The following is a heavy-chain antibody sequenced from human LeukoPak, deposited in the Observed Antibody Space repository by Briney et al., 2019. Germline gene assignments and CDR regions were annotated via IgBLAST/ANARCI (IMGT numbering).Heavy chain of an antibody. D-gene: IGHD3-3*01. CDR3: ARVEVTIFGVDLRYYFDY. J-gene: IGHJ4*02. Sequence: GASVKVSCKASGYTFTGYYMHWVRQAPGQGLEWMGWINPNSGGTNYAQKFQGRVTMTRDTSISTAYMELSRLRSDDTAVYYCARVEVTIFGVDLRYYFDYWGQGTLVTVSS. V-gene: IGHV1-2*02. CDR1: GYTFTGYY. CDR2: INPNSGGT.